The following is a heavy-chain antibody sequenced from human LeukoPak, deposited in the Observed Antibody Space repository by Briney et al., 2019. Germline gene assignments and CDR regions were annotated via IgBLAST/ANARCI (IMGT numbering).Heavy chain of an antibody. D-gene: IGHD1-26*01. Sequence: SVKVSCKASGGTFSSYAISWVRQAPGQGLEWMGRIIPILGIANYAQKFQGRVTITADKSTSTAYMELSSLRSEDTAVYYCAIPRQRELRDRGMDVWGQGTTVTVSS. J-gene: IGHJ6*02. CDR3: AIPRQRELRDRGMDV. V-gene: IGHV1-69*04. CDR2: IIPILGIA. CDR1: GGTFSSYA.